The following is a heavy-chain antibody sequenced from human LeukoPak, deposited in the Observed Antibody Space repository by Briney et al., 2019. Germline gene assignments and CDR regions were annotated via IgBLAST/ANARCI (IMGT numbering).Heavy chain of an antibody. CDR1: GFTFSSYS. V-gene: IGHV3-21*01. CDR2: ISSSSSYI. J-gene: IGHJ4*02. D-gene: IGHD3/OR15-3a*01. Sequence: GGSLRLSCAASGFTFSSYSMNWVRQAPGKGLEWVSSISSSSSYIYYADSVKGRFTISRDNAKNSLYLQMNSLRAEDTAVYYCARDFSGGHDFPSYWGQGTLVTVSS. CDR3: ARDFSGGHDFPSY.